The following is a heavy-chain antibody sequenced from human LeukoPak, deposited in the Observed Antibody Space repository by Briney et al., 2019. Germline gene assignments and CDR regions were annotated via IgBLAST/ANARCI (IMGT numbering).Heavy chain of an antibody. CDR3: ARGRLNGKFDY. D-gene: IGHD1-1*01. V-gene: IGHV4-34*01. J-gene: IGHJ4*02. CDR2: INHSGST. Sequence: SETLSLTCAVYGESFSGYYWTWIRQPPGKGLEWFGEINHSGSTKYSPSLKSRVTVSVDTSKNQFSLNLNSVTAADTAVYYCARGRLNGKFDYWGQGTLVTASS. CDR1: GESFSGYY.